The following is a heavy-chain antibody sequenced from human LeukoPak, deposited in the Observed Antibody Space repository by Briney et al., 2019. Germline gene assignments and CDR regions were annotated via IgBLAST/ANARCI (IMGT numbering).Heavy chain of an antibody. V-gene: IGHV1-69*04. CDR2: IIPILGIA. CDR1: GGTFSSYA. Sequence: GSSVKVSCKASGGTFSSYAISWVRQAPGQGLEWMGRIIPILGIANYAQKLQGRVTITADKSTSTAYMELSSLSSEDTAVYYCADSSGYYPLDYWGQGTLVTVSS. CDR3: ADSSGYYPLDY. J-gene: IGHJ4*02. D-gene: IGHD3-22*01.